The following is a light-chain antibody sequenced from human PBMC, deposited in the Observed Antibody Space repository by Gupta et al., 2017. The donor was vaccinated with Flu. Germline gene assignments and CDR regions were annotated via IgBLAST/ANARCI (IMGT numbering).Light chain of an antibody. CDR1: SSDVGGYDY. CDR3: CSYAGSYSLM. J-gene: IGLJ3*02. V-gene: IGLV2-11*01. Sequence: TSSDVGGYDYVSWYQHHPCKAPKLMIYDVTKRPSGVPDRFSGSKSGNTASLTISWLQAEDEADYYCCSYAGSYSLMFGGGTKLTAL. CDR2: DVT.